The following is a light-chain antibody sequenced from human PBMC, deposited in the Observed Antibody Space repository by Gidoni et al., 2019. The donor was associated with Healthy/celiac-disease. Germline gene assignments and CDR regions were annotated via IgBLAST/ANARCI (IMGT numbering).Light chain of an antibody. CDR2: SNN. Sequence: QSVLTQPPSASGRPGQRVTIACSGSSPNIGSNTVHWYPQLPGTAPKLLIYSNNQRPSGVPDRFSGSKSGTSASLAISGLQSEDEADYYCAAWDDSLNALVFGGGTKLTVL. CDR3: AAWDDSLNALV. J-gene: IGLJ2*01. CDR1: SPNIGSNT. V-gene: IGLV1-44*01.